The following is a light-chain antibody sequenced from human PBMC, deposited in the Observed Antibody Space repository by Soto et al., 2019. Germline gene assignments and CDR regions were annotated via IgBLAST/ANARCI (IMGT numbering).Light chain of an antibody. Sequence: LTQPAAVSGCPGQSITISCTGTSSDVGSYNLVSWYQQHPGKAPKLMIYEVSKRPSGVSNRFSGSKSGNTASLTISGLQAEDEADYYCCSYAGSSTFAYVFGTGTKVTVL. V-gene: IGLV2-23*02. CDR2: EVS. CDR3: CSYAGSSTFAYV. CDR1: SSDVGSYNL. J-gene: IGLJ1*01.